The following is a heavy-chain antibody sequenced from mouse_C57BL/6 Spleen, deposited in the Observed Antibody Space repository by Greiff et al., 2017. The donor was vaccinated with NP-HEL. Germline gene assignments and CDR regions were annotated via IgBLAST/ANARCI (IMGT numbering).Heavy chain of an antibody. J-gene: IGHJ2*01. CDR2: INPNNGGT. CDR1: GYTFTDYY. D-gene: IGHD2-1*01. CDR3: ARGDGNYFYYFDY. Sequence: VQLQQSGPELVKPGASVKISCKASGYTFTDYYMNWVKQSHGKSLEWIGDINPNNGGTSYNQKFKGKATLTVDKSSSTAYMELRSLTSEDSAVYYCARGDGNYFYYFDYWGQGTTLTVSS. V-gene: IGHV1-26*01.